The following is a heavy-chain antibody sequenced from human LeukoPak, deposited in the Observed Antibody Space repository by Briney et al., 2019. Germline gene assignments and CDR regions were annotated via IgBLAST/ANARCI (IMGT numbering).Heavy chain of an antibody. V-gene: IGHV4-31*03. D-gene: IGHD3-10*01. CDR2: IYYSGST. CDR1: GGSISSGDYY. Sequence: SETLSLTCTVSGGSISSGDYYWSWIRQHPGKGLEWIGYIYYSGSTYYNPSLKSRVTISVDTSKNQFSLKLSSVTAADTAVYYCTRFTMVRGVISWFDPWGQGTLVTVSS. J-gene: IGHJ5*02. CDR3: TRFTMVRGVISWFDP.